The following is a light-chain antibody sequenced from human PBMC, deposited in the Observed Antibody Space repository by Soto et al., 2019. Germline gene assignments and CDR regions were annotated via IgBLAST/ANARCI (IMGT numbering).Light chain of an antibody. CDR2: AAS. CDR3: QKCKTAPFT. V-gene: IGKV1-27*01. Sequence: DIQMTQSPSSLSAFVGDRVTITCRASQDISNFLAWYQQKPGKVPKLLIYAASTLQSGVPSRFSGSGSGTDFTLTISSLQPEDVATYYCQKCKTAPFTFGGGTKVEIK. J-gene: IGKJ4*01. CDR1: QDISNF.